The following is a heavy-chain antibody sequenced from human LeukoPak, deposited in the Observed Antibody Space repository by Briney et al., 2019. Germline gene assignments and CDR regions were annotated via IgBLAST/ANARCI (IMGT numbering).Heavy chain of an antibody. V-gene: IGHV4-34*01. J-gene: IGHJ6*02. Sequence: PSETLSLTCAVYGGSFSGYYWSWIRQPPGKGLEWIGEINHSGSTNYNPSLKSRVTISVDTSKNQFSLKLSSVTAADTAVYYCASSPTNKALQNKYYYYGMDVWGQGTTVTVSS. CDR2: INHSGST. CDR3: ASSPTNKALQNKYYYYGMDV. D-gene: IGHD2-8*01. CDR1: GGSFSGYY.